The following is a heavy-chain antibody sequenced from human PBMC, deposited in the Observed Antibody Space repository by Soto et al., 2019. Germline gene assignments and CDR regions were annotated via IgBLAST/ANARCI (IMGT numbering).Heavy chain of an antibody. CDR1: GGPFSSYA. CDR3: ARKRGFLEWFFDY. V-gene: IGHV1-69*06. J-gene: IGHJ4*02. Sequence: SVKVCFKACGGPFSSYAMSLVRQAPGQGLEWMGGIIPIFGTANYAQKFHVRVTITADKSTSTAYMELSSLRSEDTAVYYCARKRGFLEWFFDYWGQGTMVTVSS. CDR2: IIPIFGTA. D-gene: IGHD3-3*01.